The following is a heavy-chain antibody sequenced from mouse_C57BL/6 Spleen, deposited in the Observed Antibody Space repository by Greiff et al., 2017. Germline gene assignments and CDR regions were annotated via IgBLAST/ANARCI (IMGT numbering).Heavy chain of an antibody. CDR1: GYAFSSDW. J-gene: IGHJ4*01. CDR3: ARKRVDYAMDY. CDR2: IYPGDGDT. Sequence: QVQLQQSGAELVKPGASVKISCKASGYAFSSDWMNWVKQRPGKGLEWIGQIYPGDGDTNYNGKFKGKATLTADKSSSTAYMQLSSLTSEDSAVYFCARKRVDYAMDYWGQGTSVTVSS. V-gene: IGHV1-80*01.